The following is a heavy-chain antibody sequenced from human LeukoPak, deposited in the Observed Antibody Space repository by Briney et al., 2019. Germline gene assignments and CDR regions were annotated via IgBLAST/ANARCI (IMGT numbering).Heavy chain of an antibody. CDR1: GGSLSSSRFY. J-gene: IGHJ5*02. CDR2: IYYSGST. V-gene: IGHV4-39*07. CDR3: ARGVTNYNWFDP. Sequence: SGTPSPTCTVSGGSLSSSRFYWGWVRPPPGTGLEGVGSIYYSGSTYYNPSLKSRVTISADTSKNQFSLKLSSVTAADTALYYCARGVTNYNWFDPWGQGTLVTVSS. D-gene: IGHD1-7*01.